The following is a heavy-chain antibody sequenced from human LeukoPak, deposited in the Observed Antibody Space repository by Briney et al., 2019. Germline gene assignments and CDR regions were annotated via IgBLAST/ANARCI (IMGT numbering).Heavy chain of an antibody. J-gene: IGHJ4*02. V-gene: IGHV1-69*04. Sequence: SVKVSCKASGGTFSSYAISWVRQPPGQGLEWMGKIIPILGIANYAHKFQGRVTITADKSTSTAYMELSSLRSEDTAVYYCARDLFDYDSSGYPLYFDYWGQGTLVTVSS. D-gene: IGHD3-22*01. CDR1: GGTFSSYA. CDR2: IIPILGIA. CDR3: ARDLFDYDSSGYPLYFDY.